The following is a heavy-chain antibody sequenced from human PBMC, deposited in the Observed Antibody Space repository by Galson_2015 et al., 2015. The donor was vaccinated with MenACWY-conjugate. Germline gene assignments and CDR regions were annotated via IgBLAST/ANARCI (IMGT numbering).Heavy chain of an antibody. Sequence: SVKVSCKASGCTFNSYGISWVRQAPGQGLEWMGGIIPNLGTAKYAQKFQGRVTITADTSTSTVYMELSSLRSEDTAVFYCARSEEPVKGYCSSSSCYFFDFWGQGTLVTVSS. CDR3: ARSEEPVKGYCSSSSCYFFDF. CDR2: IIPNLGTA. J-gene: IGHJ4*02. V-gene: IGHV1-69*06. CDR1: GCTFNSYG. D-gene: IGHD2-2*01.